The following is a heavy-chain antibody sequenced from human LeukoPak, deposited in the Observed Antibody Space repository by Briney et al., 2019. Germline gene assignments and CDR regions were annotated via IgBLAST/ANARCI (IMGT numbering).Heavy chain of an antibody. J-gene: IGHJ4*02. V-gene: IGHV1-69*06. CDR1: GGTFSSYA. CDR3: ASGKSGWFFQVDY. Sequence: GASVKVSCKASGGTFSSYAISWVRQAPGQGLEWMGGIIPIFGTANYAQKFQGRVTITADKSTSTAYMELSSLRSEDTAVYYCASGKSGWFFQVDYWGQGTLVTVSS. CDR2: IIPIFGTA. D-gene: IGHD3-10*01.